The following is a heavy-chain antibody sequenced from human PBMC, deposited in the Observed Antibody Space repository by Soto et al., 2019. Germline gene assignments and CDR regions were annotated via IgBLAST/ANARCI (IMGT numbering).Heavy chain of an antibody. CDR3: AKSPGSDWYGAASFDC. V-gene: IGHV3-9*01. J-gene: IGHJ4*02. D-gene: IGHD6-19*01. CDR2: ISWNSGSI. Sequence: EVQLVESGGGLVQPGRSLRLSCAASGFTFDDYAIDWVRQAPGKGLEWVSGISWNSGSIGYADSVKGRFTISRDNAKNSLYLQMNSLRVEDTALYYCAKSPGSDWYGAASFDCWGQGTPVTVSS. CDR1: GFTFDDYA.